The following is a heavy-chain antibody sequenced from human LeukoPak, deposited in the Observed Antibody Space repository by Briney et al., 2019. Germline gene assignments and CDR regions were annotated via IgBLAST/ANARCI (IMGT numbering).Heavy chain of an antibody. CDR2: INPSGGST. J-gene: IGHJ3*02. D-gene: IGHD3-22*01. CDR3: ARDYSDSSGYYADAFDI. CDR1: GYTFTSYY. Sequence: ASVKVSCKASGYTFTSYYMHWVRQAPGQGLEWMGIINPSGGSTSYAQKFQGRVTMTRDTSTSTVYMELSSLRSEDTAVYYCARDYSDSSGYYADAFDIWGQGTMVTVSS. V-gene: IGHV1-46*01.